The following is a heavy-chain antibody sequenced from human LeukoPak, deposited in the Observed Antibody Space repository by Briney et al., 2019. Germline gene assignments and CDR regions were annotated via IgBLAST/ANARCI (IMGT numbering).Heavy chain of an antibody. D-gene: IGHD2-2*02. CDR3: ARMFACSSTSCYSKDAFDI. J-gene: IGHJ3*02. CDR2: IYHSGST. CDR1: GGSISSSNW. Sequence: PSGTLSLTCAVSGGSISSSNWWSWVRQPPGKGLEWIGEIYHSGSTNYNPSLKSRVTISVDTSKNQFSLKLSSVTAADTAVYYCARMFACSSTSCYSKDAFDIWGQGTMVTVSS. V-gene: IGHV4-4*02.